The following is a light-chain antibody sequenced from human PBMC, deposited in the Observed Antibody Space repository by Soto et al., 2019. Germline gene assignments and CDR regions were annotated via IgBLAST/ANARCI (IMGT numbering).Light chain of an antibody. CDR2: NST. V-gene: IGLV1-47*02. CDR3: AAWYARMSGVV. J-gene: IGLJ2*01. CDR1: SSNIGTNY. Sequence: QSVLTQPPSASGTPGQRVTISCSGTSSNIGTNYVYWYQHLPGTEPTLLIQNSTKQPSGVPDRFSGSNSGTSASLDISWRRSDDEAAYYCAAWYARMSGVVFGGGTKLTVL.